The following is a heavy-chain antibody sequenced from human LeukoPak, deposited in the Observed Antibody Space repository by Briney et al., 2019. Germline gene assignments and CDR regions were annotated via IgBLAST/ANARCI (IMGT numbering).Heavy chain of an antibody. J-gene: IGHJ4*02. CDR1: GFTFSSYS. V-gene: IGHV3-21*01. CDR2: ISSSRSYI. D-gene: IGHD3-3*01. Sequence: GGSLRLSCAASGFTFSSYSMNWVRQAPGKGLEWVSSISSSRSYIYYADPLNGQFTISKDNAQNSLYLQMYSLRADDTAVYYCARYLTDFWSGYHSLGEFDYWGQGTLVTVSS. CDR3: ARYLTDFWSGYHSLGEFDY.